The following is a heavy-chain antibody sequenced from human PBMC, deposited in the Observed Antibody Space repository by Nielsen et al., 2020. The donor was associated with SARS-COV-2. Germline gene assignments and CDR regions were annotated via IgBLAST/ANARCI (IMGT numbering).Heavy chain of an antibody. Sequence: SETLSLTCTVSGGSINNYYWSWIRQPPGKALEWIGYVYYSGSTNYSPSLKSRVTISVGTSKNPFSLKLRSVTAADTAVYYCARQEAMDYDILTGYPRRFDPWGQGTLVTVSS. V-gene: IGHV4-59*08. CDR2: VYYSGST. J-gene: IGHJ5*02. CDR1: GGSINNYY. CDR3: ARQEAMDYDILTGYPRRFDP. D-gene: IGHD3-9*01.